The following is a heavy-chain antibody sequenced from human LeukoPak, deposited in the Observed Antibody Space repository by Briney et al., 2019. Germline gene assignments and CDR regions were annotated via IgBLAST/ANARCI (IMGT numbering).Heavy chain of an antibody. V-gene: IGHV3-30-3*01. CDR3: AKARHCTTATCASAAFDA. Sequence: QPGGSLRLSCAASGFTFNMHAMHWVRQAPGKGLEWVAVISNGGSDEYYADSVRGRFPVSRDNFKNTVFLQMNSLRPEDTAVYYCAKARHCTTATCASAAFDAWGQGTMVTVSS. D-gene: IGHD2/OR15-2a*01. CDR2: ISNGGSDE. CDR1: GFTFNMHA. J-gene: IGHJ3*01.